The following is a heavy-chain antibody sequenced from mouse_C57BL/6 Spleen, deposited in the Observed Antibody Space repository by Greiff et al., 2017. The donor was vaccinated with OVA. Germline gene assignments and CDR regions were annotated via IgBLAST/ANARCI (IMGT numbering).Heavy chain of an antibody. CDR2: ISDGGSYT. CDR3: ARGKMDY. CDR1: GFTFSSYA. Sequence: EVMLVESGGGLVKPGGSLKLSCAASGFTFSSYAMSWVRQTPEKRLEWVATISDGGSYTYYPDNVTGRFTISRDNAKNNLYLQMSHLKSEDTAMYYCARGKMDYWGQGTSVTVSS. V-gene: IGHV5-4*03. J-gene: IGHJ4*01.